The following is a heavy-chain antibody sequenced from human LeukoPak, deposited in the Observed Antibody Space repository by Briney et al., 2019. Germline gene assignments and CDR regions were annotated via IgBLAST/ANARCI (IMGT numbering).Heavy chain of an antibody. Sequence: SQTLSLTCAISGDSVPSNSATWTWIRQSPSRGLEWLGGSYFRSKWYNDSAESVKSRISINPDTSNNQFSLQLSSVTPEDTAVYYCARGLLVGHPYYCAMDVWGQGTTVSVSS. CDR3: ARGLLVGHPYYCAMDV. CDR1: GDSVPSNSAT. CDR2: SYFRSKWYN. D-gene: IGHD2-8*02. J-gene: IGHJ6*02. V-gene: IGHV6-1*01.